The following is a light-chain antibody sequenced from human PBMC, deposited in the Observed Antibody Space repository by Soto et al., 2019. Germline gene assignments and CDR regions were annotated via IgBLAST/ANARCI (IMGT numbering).Light chain of an antibody. V-gene: IGKV3-15*01. CDR1: KSVTTT. Sequence: MGMPQFPATRSLSPGKEVPLSGRASKSVTTTLAWYQQKPGQAPRLLIYGASTRATGIPGTFSGSGSGTEFTLTISSLQSEDFAVYYCQQYNNWPRTFGQGTTVEIK. CDR2: GAS. J-gene: IGKJ1*01. CDR3: QQYNNWPRT.